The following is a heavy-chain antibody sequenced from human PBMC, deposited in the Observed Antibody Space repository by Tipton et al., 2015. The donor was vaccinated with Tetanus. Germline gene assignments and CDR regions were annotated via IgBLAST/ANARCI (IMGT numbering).Heavy chain of an antibody. V-gene: IGHV4-59*01. CDR3: ARGPLENEGYFDS. J-gene: IGHJ4*02. Sequence: TLSLTCIVSGGSLRRYYWSWIRQPPGKGLEWIGHIYSSGGARYNPSPKSRTTMSVDRSKSQFSLEVTSVTAADTAVYFCARGPLENEGYFDSWGQGILVTVTA. D-gene: IGHD1-1*01. CDR2: IYSSGGA. CDR1: GGSLRRYY.